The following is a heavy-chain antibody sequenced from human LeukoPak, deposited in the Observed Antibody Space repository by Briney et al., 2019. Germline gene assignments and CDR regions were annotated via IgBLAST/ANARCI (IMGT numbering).Heavy chain of an antibody. CDR3: AGDFSYPEDY. Sequence: PGGSLRLSCAASGFTFSSYAMHWVRQAPGKGLEWVAVISYDGSNKYYADSVKGRFTISRDNSKNTLYLQMNSLRAEDTAVYYCAGDFSYPEDYWGQGTLVTVSS. D-gene: IGHD1-14*01. V-gene: IGHV3-30-3*01. J-gene: IGHJ4*02. CDR2: ISYDGSNK. CDR1: GFTFSSYA.